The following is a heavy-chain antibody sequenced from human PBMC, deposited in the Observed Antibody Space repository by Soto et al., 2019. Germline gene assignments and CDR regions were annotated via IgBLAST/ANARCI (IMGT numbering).Heavy chain of an antibody. D-gene: IGHD3-22*01. CDR1: GGSCSDYS. V-gene: IGHV4-34*01. Sequence: LETLSLTWAVYGGSCSDYSWSWIRQPPGKGLEWIGSINYSGSTNYNPSLKSRVTISVDTSKNQFSLKLSSVTAADTAVYYCARLVYDSSGYRPGWGQGTLVTVS. CDR2: INYSGST. J-gene: IGHJ4*02. CDR3: ARLVYDSSGYRPG.